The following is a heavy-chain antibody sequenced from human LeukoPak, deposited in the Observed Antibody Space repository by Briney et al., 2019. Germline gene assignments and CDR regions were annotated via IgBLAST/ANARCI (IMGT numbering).Heavy chain of an antibody. Sequence: GGSLRLSCAASGFTFSSYAMSWVRQAPGKGLEWVSALSGSGGTTYYADSVKGRFTISRDTSKNTLFPQMNSLRAEDTAVYYCAKAPGYSTYYFDYWGQGTLVTVSS. V-gene: IGHV3-23*01. CDR1: GFTFSSYA. CDR2: LSGSGGTT. J-gene: IGHJ4*02. D-gene: IGHD3-3*01. CDR3: AKAPGYSTYYFDY.